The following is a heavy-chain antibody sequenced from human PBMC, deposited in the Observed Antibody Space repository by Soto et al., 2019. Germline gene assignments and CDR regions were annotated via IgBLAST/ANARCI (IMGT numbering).Heavy chain of an antibody. CDR1: GYTFTSYG. CDR2: ISAYNGNT. CDR3: ARGLLFGYYYYGMDV. V-gene: IGHV1-18*01. J-gene: IGHJ6*02. D-gene: IGHD3-3*01. Sequence: ASVKVSCKASGYTFTSYGISWVRQAPGQGLEWMGWISAYNGNTNYAQKLQGRVTMTTDTSTSTAYMELRSLRSDDTAVYYCARGLLFGYYYYGMDVWGQGTTVTVSS.